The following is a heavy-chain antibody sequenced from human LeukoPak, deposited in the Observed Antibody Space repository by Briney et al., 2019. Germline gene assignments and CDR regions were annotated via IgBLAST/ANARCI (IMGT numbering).Heavy chain of an antibody. CDR1: GFTFSNYA. J-gene: IGHJ4*02. CDR2: ISGSGGST. V-gene: IGHV3-23*01. Sequence: SGGSLRLSCAASGFTFSNYAMSWVRQAPGKGLEWVSAISGSGGSTYYADSVKGRFTISRDNSKNTLYLQMNSLRAEDTAVYYCAKNSTVVVPATIRYWSQGTLVTVS. D-gene: IGHD2-2*01. CDR3: AKNSTVVVPATIRY.